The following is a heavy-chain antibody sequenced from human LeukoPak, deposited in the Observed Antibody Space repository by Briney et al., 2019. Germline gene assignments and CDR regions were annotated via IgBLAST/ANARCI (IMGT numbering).Heavy chain of an antibody. CDR3: ARENYGDYEGRPYYFDY. J-gene: IGHJ4*02. Sequence: QAGGSLRLSCAASGFTFSSYEMNWVRQAPGKGLEWASYISSSGSTIYYADSVKGRFTISRDNAKNSLYLQMNSLRAEDTAVYYCARENYGDYEGRPYYFDYWGQGTLVTVSS. V-gene: IGHV3-48*03. CDR2: ISSSGSTI. CDR1: GFTFSSYE. D-gene: IGHD4-17*01.